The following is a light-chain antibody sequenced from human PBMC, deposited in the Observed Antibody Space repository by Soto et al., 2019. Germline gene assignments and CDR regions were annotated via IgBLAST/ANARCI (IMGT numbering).Light chain of an antibody. CDR1: QDITNF. Sequence: DIQMTQSPSSLSASVGDRVTITCQASQDITNFLNWYQQKPGKAPKLLIYDASSLQIGVPSRFSGSGSGTDFSFTISSLQPEDIATYYCQQFDDVPYSFGQGTKVAIK. CDR2: DAS. CDR3: QQFDDVPYS. J-gene: IGKJ2*03. V-gene: IGKV1-33*01.